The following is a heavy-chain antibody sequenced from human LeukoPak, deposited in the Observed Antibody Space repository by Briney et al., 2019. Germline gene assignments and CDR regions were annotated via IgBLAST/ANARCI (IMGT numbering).Heavy chain of an antibody. CDR2: ISGSGGST. J-gene: IGHJ4*02. V-gene: IGHV3-23*01. CDR1: GFTFSNYA. CDR3: ARGFEDDFWSGFYTGIPDY. Sequence: GGSLRLSCAASGFTFSNYAMSWVRQAPGKGLEWVSVISGSGGSTYYADSVKGRFTISRDNSKNTLYLQMNSLRAEDTAVYYCARGFEDDFWSGFYTGIPDYWGQGTLVTVSS. D-gene: IGHD3-3*01.